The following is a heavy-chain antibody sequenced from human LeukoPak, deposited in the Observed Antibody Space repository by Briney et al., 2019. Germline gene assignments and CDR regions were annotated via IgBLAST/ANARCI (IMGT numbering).Heavy chain of an antibody. CDR1: GYSFTIYA. V-gene: IGHV1-3*01. Sequence: ASVKVSCKASGYSFTIYAMHWVRQAPGQRLEWMGWINAGNGNTKYSQKFQGRVTITRDTSASTAYMELSSLRSEDTAVYYCARDHGSGDFDYWGEGTLVTVSS. D-gene: IGHD3-10*01. J-gene: IGHJ4*02. CDR2: INAGNGNT. CDR3: ARDHGSGDFDY.